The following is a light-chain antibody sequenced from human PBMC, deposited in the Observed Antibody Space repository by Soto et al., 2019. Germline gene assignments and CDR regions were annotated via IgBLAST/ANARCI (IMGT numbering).Light chain of an antibody. J-gene: IGLJ1*01. V-gene: IGLV2-14*01. Sequence: QSALTQPASVSGSPGQSITISCTGTSSDVGGYNYVSWYQQHPGKAPKLMIYDVSNRPSGVSNRFSGSKSGNTASLTISGLQAEDEADSYCSSYTSSSTFYVFGPGTKLTVL. CDR1: SSDVGGYNY. CDR3: SSYTSSSTFYV. CDR2: DVS.